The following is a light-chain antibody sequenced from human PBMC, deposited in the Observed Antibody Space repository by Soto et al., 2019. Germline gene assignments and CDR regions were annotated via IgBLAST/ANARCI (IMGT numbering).Light chain of an antibody. Sequence: DIVMTQSPLSLPVTPGEPASISCRSSQSLHHNNGNTYLDWYLQKPGQSPQLLIYLGSNRASGVPDRFSGSGSGTDFTLKISRVEAEDVGVYYCMQALQTPYTFGQGTQLEIK. CDR1: QSLHHNNGNTY. CDR3: MQALQTPYT. J-gene: IGKJ2*01. V-gene: IGKV2-28*01. CDR2: LGS.